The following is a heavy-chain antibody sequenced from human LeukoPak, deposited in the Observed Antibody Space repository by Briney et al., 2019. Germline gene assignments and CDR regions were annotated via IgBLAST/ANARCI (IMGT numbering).Heavy chain of an antibody. Sequence: SETLSLTCTVSGYSISSGYYWGWIRQPPGKGLEWIGSIYHSGSTYYNPSLKSRVTISVDTSKNQFSLKLSSVTAADTAVYYCARQYGDYVGYWGQGTLVTVSS. CDR1: GYSISSGYY. CDR3: ARQYGDYVGY. D-gene: IGHD4-17*01. J-gene: IGHJ4*02. V-gene: IGHV4-38-2*02. CDR2: IYHSGST.